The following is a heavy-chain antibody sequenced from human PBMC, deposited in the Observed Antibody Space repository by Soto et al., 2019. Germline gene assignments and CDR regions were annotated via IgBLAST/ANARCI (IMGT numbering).Heavy chain of an antibody. CDR2: ISGSGGST. J-gene: IGHJ4*02. Sequence: GGSLRLSCAASGFTFSSYAMSWVRQAPGKGLEWVSAISGSGGSTYYADSVKGRFTISRDNSKNTLYLQMNSLRADETAVYYCAKAPTGYIDYWGQGTLVTVSS. CDR3: AKAPTGYIDY. V-gene: IGHV3-23*01. CDR1: GFTFSSYA. D-gene: IGHD3-9*01.